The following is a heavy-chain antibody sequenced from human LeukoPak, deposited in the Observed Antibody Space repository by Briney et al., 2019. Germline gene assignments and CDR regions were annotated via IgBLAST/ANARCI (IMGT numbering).Heavy chain of an antibody. Sequence: ASVKVSCKASGYTFTGYYMHLVRQAPGPGLEWMGWINPNSGGTNYAQKVQGRVTMTRGTSISTAYMELSRLRSDDTAVDYCAGTGATSDAFDIWGQGTMVTVSS. D-gene: IGHD1-26*01. V-gene: IGHV1-2*02. CDR3: AGTGATSDAFDI. J-gene: IGHJ3*02. CDR1: GYTFTGYY. CDR2: INPNSGGT.